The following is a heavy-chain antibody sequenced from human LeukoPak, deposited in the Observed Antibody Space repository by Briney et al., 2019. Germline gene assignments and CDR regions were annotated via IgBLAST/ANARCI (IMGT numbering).Heavy chain of an antibody. CDR3: ARADRSGYFGNVVAFDI. J-gene: IGHJ3*02. Sequence: SETLSLTCTVSGGSINSGSYCWTWIRQPAGKGLEWIVRTHISGSTDYTPSLKSRVTISVDTSKNQFSLKLSSVTAADTAVYYCARADRSGYFGNVVAFDIWGQGTMVTVSS. CDR2: THISGST. D-gene: IGHD3-22*01. CDR1: GGSINSGSYC. V-gene: IGHV4-61*02.